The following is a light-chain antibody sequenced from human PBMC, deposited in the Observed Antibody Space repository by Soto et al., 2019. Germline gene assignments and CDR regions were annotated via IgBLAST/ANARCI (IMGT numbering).Light chain of an antibody. J-gene: IGLJ1*01. Sequence: QSVLTQPASVSGSPGQSITISCTGTSSDVGGYNYVSWYQQHPGKAPKLMIYDVSNRPSGVSNRFSGSKSGNTASLTISGLQAEDEADYYCSSYPSSRTYVFGTGTKVTV. V-gene: IGLV2-14*01. CDR1: SSDVGGYNY. CDR2: DVS. CDR3: SSYPSSRTYV.